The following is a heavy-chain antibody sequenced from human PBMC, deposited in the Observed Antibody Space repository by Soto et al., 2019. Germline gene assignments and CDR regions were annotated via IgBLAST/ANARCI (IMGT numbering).Heavy chain of an antibody. Sequence: PGGSLRLSCAVSGFTFSDHYMDWVRQAPGKGLEWVGRTRNKANSFTTEYAASVKGRFTISRDDSKSSLFLQMNSLKTEDTAVYYCVRAGYCSGGTCYSDYFDYWGQGTLVTVSS. CDR2: TRNKANSFTT. CDR3: VRAGYCSGGTCYSDYFDY. CDR1: GFTFSDHY. J-gene: IGHJ4*02. V-gene: IGHV3-72*01. D-gene: IGHD2-15*01.